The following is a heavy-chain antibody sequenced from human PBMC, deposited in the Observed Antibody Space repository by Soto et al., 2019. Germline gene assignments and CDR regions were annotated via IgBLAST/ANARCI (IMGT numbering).Heavy chain of an antibody. J-gene: IGHJ4*02. V-gene: IGHV3-21*04. CDR3: AKDELWWLSYFDY. CDR2: ISSSGSFI. D-gene: IGHD2-21*01. CDR1: GFTFRTYG. Sequence: GGSLRLSCAASGFTFRTYGMNWVRRAPGGGLEWVASISSSGSFIYYADSVKGRFTISRDDAEKSLYLQMNSLRAEDTAVYYCAKDELWWLSYFDYWGQGTLVTVSS.